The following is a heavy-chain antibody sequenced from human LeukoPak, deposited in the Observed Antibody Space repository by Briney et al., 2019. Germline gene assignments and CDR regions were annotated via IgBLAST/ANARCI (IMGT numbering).Heavy chain of an antibody. CDR3: ARTSGYSHDAFDI. V-gene: IGHV4-34*01. CDR1: GGSFSGYY. Sequence: SETLSLTCAVYGGSFSGYYWSWIRQPPGKGLEWIGEINHSGSTNYNPSLKSRVTISVDTSKNQFSLKLSSVTAADTAVYYCARTSGYSHDAFDIWGQGTMVAVSS. D-gene: IGHD3-22*01. CDR2: INHSGST. J-gene: IGHJ3*02.